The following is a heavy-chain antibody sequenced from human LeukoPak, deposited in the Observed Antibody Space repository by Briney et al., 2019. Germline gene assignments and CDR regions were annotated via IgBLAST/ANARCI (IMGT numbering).Heavy chain of an antibody. CDR1: GGSISSYY. Sequence: SETLSLACTVSGGSISSYYWGWIRQPPGKGLEWIGSIYYSGSTYYNPSLKSRVTISVDTSKNQFSLKLSSVTAADTAVYYCARKEVVVITRGYFDYWGQGTLVTVSS. CDR2: IYYSGST. V-gene: IGHV4-39*01. D-gene: IGHD3-22*01. J-gene: IGHJ4*02. CDR3: ARKEVVVITRGYFDY.